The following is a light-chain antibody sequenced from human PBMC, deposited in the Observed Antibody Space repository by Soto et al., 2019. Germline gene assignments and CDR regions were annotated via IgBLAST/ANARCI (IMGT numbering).Light chain of an antibody. CDR2: GAS. CDR3: QQYGSSPVT. V-gene: IGKV3-20*01. CDR1: QSVSSSY. J-gene: IGKJ1*01. Sequence: EIVLTQSPGTLSLSPGERATLSCRASQSVSSSYLAWYQQKPGQAPRLLLYGASSRATGIPDRFSGSGSGTDFTLTISRLEPEAFAVYYCQQYGSSPVTFGQGTKVEIK.